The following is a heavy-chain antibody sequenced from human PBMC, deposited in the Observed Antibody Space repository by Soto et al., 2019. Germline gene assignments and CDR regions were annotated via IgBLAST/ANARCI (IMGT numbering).Heavy chain of an antibody. CDR2: INTDGSST. CDR1: GFTFSSYW. Sequence: EVQLVESGGGLVQPGGSLRLSCAASGFTFSSYWMHWVRQAPGKGLVWISRINTDGSSTSYVDSVQGRFTISRDNGKNTLLLLKITILRDDKTVYYCARRAGGNTSGLHDWGQGTMVTVSS. CDR3: ARRAGGNTSGLHD. J-gene: IGHJ1*01. D-gene: IGHD2-2*01. V-gene: IGHV3-74*01.